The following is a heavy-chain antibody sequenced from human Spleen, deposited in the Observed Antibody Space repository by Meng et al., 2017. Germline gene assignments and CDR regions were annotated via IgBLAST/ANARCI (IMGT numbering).Heavy chain of an antibody. J-gene: IGHJ4*02. CDR2: IVPIFGTP. CDR3: ASRDDFLTGADY. Sequence: QVQLVQSGAEVKKPGSSVKVSCKASGGTFSTYIITWVRQAPGQGLEWVGGIVPIFGTPDYAQKFQGRVTITADKSTSTAYMELSSLRSEDTAMYYCASRDDFLTGADYWGQGSLVTVSS. D-gene: IGHD3-9*01. V-gene: IGHV1-69*06. CDR1: GGTFSTYI.